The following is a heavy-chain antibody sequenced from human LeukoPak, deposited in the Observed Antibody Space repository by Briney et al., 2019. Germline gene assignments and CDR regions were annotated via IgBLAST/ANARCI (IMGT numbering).Heavy chain of an antibody. J-gene: IGHJ5*02. CDR1: GFTFSSYS. D-gene: IGHD2-15*01. CDR3: ARGIVVVVAATPGFWFDP. V-gene: IGHV3-21*05. Sequence: GGSVRLSCAASGFTFSSYSMNWVRQAPGKGLEWVSYISRISSYTNYADSVKGRFTISRDNAKNSLYLQMNSLRAEDTAVYYCARGIVVVVAATPGFWFDPWGQGTLVTVCS. CDR2: ISRISSYT.